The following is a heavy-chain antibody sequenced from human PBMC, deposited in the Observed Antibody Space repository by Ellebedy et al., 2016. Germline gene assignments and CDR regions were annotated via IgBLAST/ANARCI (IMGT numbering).Heavy chain of an antibody. CDR2: VYHSGST. J-gene: IGHJ4*02. D-gene: IGHD5-12*01. Sequence: SETLSLXCTVSAYSISSGNYWAWIRQPPGKGLEWIGTVYHSGSTFYNPSLKSRVTISVDTSKNRFSLKVTSVTAADTAIYYCARDGVDMVPTTHMYDFDYWGQGTLVTVSS. CDR1: AYSISSGNY. CDR3: ARDGVDMVPTTHMYDFDY. V-gene: IGHV4-38-2*02.